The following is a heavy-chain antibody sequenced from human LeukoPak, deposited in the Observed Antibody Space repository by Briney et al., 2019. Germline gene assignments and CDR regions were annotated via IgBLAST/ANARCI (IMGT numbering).Heavy chain of an antibody. CDR3: AAECGGDCYTGWFDP. CDR2: IIPIFGTA. V-gene: IGHV1-69*05. Sequence: ASVTVSCKASGGTFSSYAISWVRQAPGQGLEWMGRIIPIFGTANYAQKFQGRVTITTDESTSTAYMERNSLRSPDTAVYYSAAECGGDCYTGWFDPWGQGTLSPSPQ. J-gene: IGHJ5*02. D-gene: IGHD2-21*02. CDR1: GGTFSSYA.